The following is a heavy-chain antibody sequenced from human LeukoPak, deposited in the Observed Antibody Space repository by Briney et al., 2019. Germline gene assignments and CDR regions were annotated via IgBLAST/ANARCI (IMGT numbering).Heavy chain of an antibody. CDR2: ISSSGSTI. CDR3: ARGPPLATMIVVY. V-gene: IGHV3-11*01. Sequence: GGSLRLSCAASGFTFSDYYMSWIRQAPGKGLERVSYISSSGSTIYYADSVKGRFTISRDNAKNSLYLQMNSLRAEDTAVYYCARGPPLATMIVVYWGQGTLVTVSS. J-gene: IGHJ4*02. CDR1: GFTFSDYY. D-gene: IGHD3-22*01.